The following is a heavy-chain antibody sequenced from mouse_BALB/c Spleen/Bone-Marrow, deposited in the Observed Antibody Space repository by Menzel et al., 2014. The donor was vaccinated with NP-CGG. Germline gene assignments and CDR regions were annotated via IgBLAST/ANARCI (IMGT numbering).Heavy chain of an antibody. Sequence: EVKLVESGGGLVQPGGSLKLSCTASGFTFSSYSMSWVRQTPEKRLEWVAYISNGGGSTYYPDAVMGRFTISRDNAKNSLYLQMSSLKSEDTAMYYCTRHGEVRRFYYALDYWGQGTSVTVSS. D-gene: IGHD2-14*01. V-gene: IGHV5-12-2*01. CDR1: GFTFSSYS. CDR3: TRHGEVRRFYYALDY. J-gene: IGHJ4*01. CDR2: ISNGGGST.